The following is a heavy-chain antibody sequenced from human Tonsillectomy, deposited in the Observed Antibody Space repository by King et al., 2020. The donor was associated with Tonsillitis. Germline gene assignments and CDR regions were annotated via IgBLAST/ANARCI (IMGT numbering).Heavy chain of an antibody. V-gene: IGHV1-18*01. CDR2: ISAYNGNT. Sequence: VQLVESGAEVKKPGASVKVSCKASGYTFTSYGISWVRQAPGQGLEWMGWISAYNGNTNYAQKLKGRVTMTTDTSTSTAYMELRCLRSDDTAVYYCARDAHYYDSSGYPAMYYFYYWGQGTLVTVSS. CDR3: ARDAHYYDSSGYPAMYYFYY. J-gene: IGHJ4*02. D-gene: IGHD3-22*01. CDR1: GYTFTSYG.